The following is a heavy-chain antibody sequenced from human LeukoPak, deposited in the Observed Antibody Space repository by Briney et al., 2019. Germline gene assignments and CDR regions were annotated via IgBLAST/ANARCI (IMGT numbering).Heavy chain of an antibody. CDR3: AKEEMATTQLDY. CDR1: AFTFSSYG. J-gene: IGHJ4*02. V-gene: IGHV3-30*18. D-gene: IGHD5-24*01. CDR2: ISYDGRNK. Sequence: GRSLRLSCAASAFTFSSYGMHWVRLAPGKGLEWEAAISYDGRNKYYVDSVKGRFTISRDNSKNTLYLQMNSLRAEDTAVYYCAKEEMATTQLDYWGQGTLVTVSS.